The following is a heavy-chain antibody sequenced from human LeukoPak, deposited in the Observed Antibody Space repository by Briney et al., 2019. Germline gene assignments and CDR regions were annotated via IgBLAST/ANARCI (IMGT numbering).Heavy chain of an antibody. V-gene: IGHV4-34*01. Sequence: NASETLSLTCAVYGGSFSGYYWSWIRQPPGKGLEWIGEINHSGSTNYNPSLKSRVTISVDTSKNQFSLKLSSVTAADTAVYYCARFRSSLFDRLSNFDYWGQGTLVTVSS. D-gene: IGHD3-9*01. CDR1: GGSFSGYY. J-gene: IGHJ4*02. CDR2: INHSGST. CDR3: ARFRSSLFDRLSNFDY.